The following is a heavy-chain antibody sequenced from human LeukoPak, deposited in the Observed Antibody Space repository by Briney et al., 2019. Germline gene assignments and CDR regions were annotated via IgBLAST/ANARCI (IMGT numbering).Heavy chain of an antibody. V-gene: IGHV3-30-3*01. D-gene: IGHD3-22*01. CDR3: ARGSRITMIVVVQGWFDP. J-gene: IGHJ5*02. CDR2: ISYDGSNK. Sequence: GGSLRLSCAASGFTFSSYAMHWVRQAPGKGLEWMAVISYDGSNKYYADSVKGRFTISRDNSKNTLYLQMNSLRAEDTAVYYCARGSRITMIVVVQGWFDPWGQGTLVTVSS. CDR1: GFTFSSYA.